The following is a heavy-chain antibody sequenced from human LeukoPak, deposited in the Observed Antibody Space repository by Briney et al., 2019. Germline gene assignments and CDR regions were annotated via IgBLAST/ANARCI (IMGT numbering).Heavy chain of an antibody. Sequence: GGSLRLSCAASGFTFSSYAMHWVRQAPGKGLEWVAVISYDGNNKYYADSVKGRFTISRDNSKNTLYLQMNSLRAEDTAVYYCAREDYGDYDYYFDYWGQGTLVTVSS. CDR2: ISYDGNNK. J-gene: IGHJ4*02. V-gene: IGHV3-30*04. D-gene: IGHD4-17*01. CDR3: AREDYGDYDYYFDY. CDR1: GFTFSSYA.